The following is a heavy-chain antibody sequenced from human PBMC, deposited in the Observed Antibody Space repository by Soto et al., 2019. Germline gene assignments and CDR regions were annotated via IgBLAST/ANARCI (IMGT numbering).Heavy chain of an antibody. J-gene: IGHJ4*02. CDR2: INPNSGGT. CDR1: GYTFTNYA. Sequence: ASVKVSCKASGYTFTNYAMHWVRQAPGQRLEWMGWINPNSGGTNYAQKFQGWVTMTRDTSISTAYMELSRLRSDDTAVYYCARGRWEFDYWGQGTLVTVSS. CDR3: ARGRWEFDY. V-gene: IGHV1-2*04. D-gene: IGHD1-26*01.